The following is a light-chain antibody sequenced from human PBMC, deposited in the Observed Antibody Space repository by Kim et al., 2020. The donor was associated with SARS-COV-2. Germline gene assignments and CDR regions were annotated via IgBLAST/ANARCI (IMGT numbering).Light chain of an antibody. Sequence: QSVLAQPPSASGAPGQRVTISCSGRTSNIGDNTVNWYQQLPGTAPKLLIYSNDQRPSGVPDRFSGSKSGTSASLAISDLQSEDESDYYCSTWDDSLDGPVFGGGTQLT. CDR3: STWDDSLDGPV. V-gene: IGLV1-44*01. J-gene: IGLJ3*02. CDR2: SND. CDR1: TSNIGDNT.